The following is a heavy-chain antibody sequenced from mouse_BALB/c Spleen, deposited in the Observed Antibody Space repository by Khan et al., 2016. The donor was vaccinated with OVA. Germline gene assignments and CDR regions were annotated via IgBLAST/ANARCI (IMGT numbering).Heavy chain of an antibody. CDR2: ISSGGSYT. CDR1: GFTFSTYT. J-gene: IGHJ2*01. V-gene: IGHV5-6-4*01. CDR3: TRERTLRAGYFDY. D-gene: IGHD1-1*01. Sequence: EVELVESGGGLVKPGGSLKLSCAASGFTFSTYTMSWVRQTPEKRLEWVATISSGGSYTNYPDSVKGRFTISRDNHMNTLYLQMSRLKSEDSAMYYCTRERTLRAGYFDYWGQGTTLTVSS.